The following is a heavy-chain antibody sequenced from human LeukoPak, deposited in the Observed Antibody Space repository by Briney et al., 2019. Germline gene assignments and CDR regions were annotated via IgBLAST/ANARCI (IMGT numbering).Heavy chain of an antibody. J-gene: IGHJ5*02. CDR3: ARAYP. Sequence: PGGSLRLSCAASGFTFSSQWMSWVRQAPGKGLEWVANIKEDGSKENYEDSVKGRFTISRDNAKNSLYLQMSSLRAEDTAIYYCARAYPWGQGTRVTVSS. CDR2: IKEDGSKE. CDR1: GFTFSSQW. V-gene: IGHV3-7*04.